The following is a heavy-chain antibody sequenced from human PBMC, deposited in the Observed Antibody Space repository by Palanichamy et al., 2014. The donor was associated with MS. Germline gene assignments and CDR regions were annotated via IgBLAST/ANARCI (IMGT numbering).Heavy chain of an antibody. Sequence: QVQLVQSGAEVKKPGSSVKVSCKALEALSSYAISWVRQAPGQGLEWMGGIIPIFGTANYAQKFQGRVTITADESTSTAYMELSSLRSEDTAVYYCARRKYSSSSGLPDYWGQGTLVTVSS. CDR3: ARRKYSSSSGLPDY. V-gene: IGHV1-69*01. J-gene: IGHJ4*02. CDR2: IIPIFGTA. CDR1: EALSSYA. D-gene: IGHD6-6*01.